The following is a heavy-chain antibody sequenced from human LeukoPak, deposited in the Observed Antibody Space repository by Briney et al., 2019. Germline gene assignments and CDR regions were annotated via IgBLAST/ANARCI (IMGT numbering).Heavy chain of an antibody. CDR1: GFTFSSYA. D-gene: IGHD3-22*01. J-gene: IGHJ4*02. CDR2: VTETGGAT. CDR3: AAGSGSSGYYYIY. V-gene: IGHV3-23*01. Sequence: GGSLRLSCAASGFTFSSYAMTWVRQAPGKGLEWVSSVTETGGATFYADSVKGQFTISRDNSRNTLYLQMNSLRAEDTAEYYCAAGSGSSGYYYIYWGQGTLVTVSS.